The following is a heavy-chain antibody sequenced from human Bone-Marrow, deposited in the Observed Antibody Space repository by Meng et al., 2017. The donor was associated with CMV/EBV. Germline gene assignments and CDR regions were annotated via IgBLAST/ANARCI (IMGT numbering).Heavy chain of an antibody. CDR1: GYSFTSYW. Sequence: GESLKISCKGSGYSFTSYWIGWVRQMPGKGLEWMGIIYPGDSDTRYSPSFQGQVTISADKSISTAYLQWSSLKASDTAMYYCAKIVVVPAAIWVGWFDPWGQGPLVTGSS. J-gene: IGHJ5*02. D-gene: IGHD2-2*02. V-gene: IGHV5-51*01. CDR2: IYPGDSDT. CDR3: AKIVVVPAAIWVGWFDP.